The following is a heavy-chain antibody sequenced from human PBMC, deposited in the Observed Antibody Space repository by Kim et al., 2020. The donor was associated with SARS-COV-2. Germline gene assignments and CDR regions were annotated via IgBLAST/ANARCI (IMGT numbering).Heavy chain of an antibody. CDR1: GFTFSSYG. CDR3: AKGSPGIEMATPNDY. CDR2: ISYDGSNK. V-gene: IGHV3-30*18. J-gene: IGHJ4*02. Sequence: GGSLRLSCAASGFTFSSYGMHWVRQAPGKGLEWVAVISYDGSNKYYADSVKGRFTISRDNSKNPLYLQMNSLRAEDTAVYYCAKGSPGIEMATPNDYWGQGTLVTVSS. D-gene: IGHD5-12*01.